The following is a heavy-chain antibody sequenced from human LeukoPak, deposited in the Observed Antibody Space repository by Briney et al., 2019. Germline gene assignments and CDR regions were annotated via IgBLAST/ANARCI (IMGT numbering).Heavy chain of an antibody. J-gene: IGHJ4*02. Sequence: PGGSLRLSCAASGFTFNTYALHWVRQAPGKGLEWVAVVSYDGGAKYYADSVKGRFTISRANSKNTVDLQMYSLRAEDSAVYYCARSLGSGWIHLVEYWGQGTLVTVS. V-gene: IGHV3-30*03. CDR1: GFTFNTYA. D-gene: IGHD6-19*01. CDR2: VSYDGGAK. CDR3: ARSLGSGWIHLVEY.